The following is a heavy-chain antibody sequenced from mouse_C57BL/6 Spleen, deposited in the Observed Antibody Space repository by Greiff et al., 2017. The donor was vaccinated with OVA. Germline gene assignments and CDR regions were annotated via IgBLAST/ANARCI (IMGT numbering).Heavy chain of an antibody. CDR3: ARSSLYGSSLRFAY. V-gene: IGHV1-15*01. J-gene: IGHJ3*01. CDR1: GYTFTDYE. CDR2: IDPETGGT. Sequence: QVQLQQSGAELVRPGASVTLSCKASGYTFTDYEMHWVKQTPVHGLEWIGAIDPETGGTAYNQKFKGKAILTADKSSSTAYMQLSSLTSEDSAVYYCARSSLYGSSLRFAYWGQGTLVTVSA. D-gene: IGHD1-1*01.